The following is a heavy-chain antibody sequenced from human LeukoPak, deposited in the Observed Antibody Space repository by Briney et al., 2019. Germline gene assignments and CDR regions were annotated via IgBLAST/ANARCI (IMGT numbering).Heavy chain of an antibody. V-gene: IGHV3-23*01. J-gene: IGHJ6*03. CDR3: AKDRPGGVYYYMDV. D-gene: IGHD3-10*01. Sequence: GGSLRLPCAASGFTFCNYNMNWVRQAPGKGMEWVSAISGSGGSTYYADSVKGRFTISRDNSMNTLYLQMNSLRAEDTAVYYCAKDRPGGVYYYMDVWGKGTTVTVSS. CDR1: GFTFCNYN. CDR2: ISGSGGST.